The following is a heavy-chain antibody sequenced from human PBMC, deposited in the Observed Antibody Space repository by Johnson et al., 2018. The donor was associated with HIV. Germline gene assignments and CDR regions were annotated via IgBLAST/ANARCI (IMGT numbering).Heavy chain of an antibody. D-gene: IGHD6-13*01. Sequence: QVQLVESGGGVVQPGRSLRLSCAASGFTFSSYGMHWVRQAPGKGLEWVAVISYDGSNKYYADSVKGRFTISRDNSKNTLYLQMNSLETEDTAVYYCTTDRAAARDAFDIWGQGTMVTVSS. J-gene: IGHJ3*02. V-gene: IGHV3-30*03. CDR3: TTDRAAARDAFDI. CDR2: ISYDGSNK. CDR1: GFTFSSYG.